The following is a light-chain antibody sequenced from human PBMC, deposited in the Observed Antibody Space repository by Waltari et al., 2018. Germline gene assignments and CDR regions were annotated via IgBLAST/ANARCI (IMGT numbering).Light chain of an antibody. CDR1: SGSLSSTSY. J-gene: IGLJ3*02. Sequence: QTVVTQEPSLSVSPGGTVTLTCALSSGSLSSTSYATWYRQTPGQAPRTLVYTGISRAFGVPDRFSGSVLGNKAALTITGAQADDESDYFCSVYMGSGVWVFGGGTKLTVL. CDR2: TGI. CDR3: SVYMGSGVWV. V-gene: IGLV8-61*01.